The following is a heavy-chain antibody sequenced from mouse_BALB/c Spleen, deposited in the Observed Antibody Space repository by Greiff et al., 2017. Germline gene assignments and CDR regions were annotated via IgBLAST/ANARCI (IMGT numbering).Heavy chain of an antibody. D-gene: IGHD1-1*01. Sequence: VMLVESGPGLVQPSQSLSITCTVSGFSLTSYGVHWVRQSPGKGLEWLGVIWSGGSTDYNAAFISRLSISKDNSKSQVFFKMNSLQANDTAIYYCARNYYYGSSYWYFDVWGAGTTVTVSS. CDR3: ARNYYYGSSYWYFDV. CDR2: IWSGGST. J-gene: IGHJ1*01. CDR1: GFSLTSYG. V-gene: IGHV2-2*02.